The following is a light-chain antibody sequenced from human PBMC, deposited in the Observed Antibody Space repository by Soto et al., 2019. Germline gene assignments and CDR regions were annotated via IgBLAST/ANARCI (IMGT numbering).Light chain of an antibody. Sequence: DIQMTQSPSTLSASVGDRVTITCRAGQSISVWSAWYQQKMGKAPKLLVYQASSLESGVPSRFSGSGSGTEFTLTISSLQPDDFATYYCQHYSGFPPWTFGQGTKVDIK. CDR3: QHYSGFPPWT. CDR2: QAS. V-gene: IGKV1-5*03. CDR1: QSISVW. J-gene: IGKJ1*01.